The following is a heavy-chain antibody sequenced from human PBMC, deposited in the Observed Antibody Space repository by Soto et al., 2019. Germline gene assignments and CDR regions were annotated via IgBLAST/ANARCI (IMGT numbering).Heavy chain of an antibody. CDR1: GYSFTSNA. D-gene: IGHD3-16*02. V-gene: IGHV1-18*04. CDR3: ARVWGSYQAPSGGAGFDP. Sequence: QVQLVQSGAEVKKPGASVKVACKTSGYSFTSNAITWVRQAPGQGLEWMGWISTYSGDPNYAQKFKGRVTMTTATSTNTAYLEWRNLRSDDTAVYYCARVWGSYQAPSGGAGFDPWGQGPLVTVSS. J-gene: IGHJ5*02. CDR2: ISTYSGDP.